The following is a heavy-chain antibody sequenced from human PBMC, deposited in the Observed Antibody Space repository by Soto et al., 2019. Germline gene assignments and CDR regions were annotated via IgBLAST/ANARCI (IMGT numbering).Heavy chain of an antibody. J-gene: IGHJ4*02. V-gene: IGHV3-11*01. CDR1: GYTFSDYY. D-gene: IGHD3-3*01. CDR3: ASHYDMWSVYLSPVAY. Sequence: QVQLVESGGDLVKRGGSLRLCCAASGYTFSDYYMSWIRQAPGKGLEWISYIDTSSTKIYYAASVKGRCTISRDNAKNSLYLDRNSLRDEDPAVYYCASHYDMWSVYLSPVAYWGQGTLVTVSS. CDR2: IDTSSTKI.